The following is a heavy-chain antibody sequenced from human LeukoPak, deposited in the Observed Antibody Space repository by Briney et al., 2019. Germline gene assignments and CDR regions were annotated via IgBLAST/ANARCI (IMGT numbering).Heavy chain of an antibody. V-gene: IGHV3-30-3*01. CDR1: GFIFSSYA. Sequence: PGGSLRLSCAASGFIFSSYAMHWVRQAPGKGLEWVAVISYDGSNKYYADSVKGRFTISRDNSKNTLYLQMNSLRAEDTAVYYCAREVAAAGQFDYWGQGTLVTVSS. CDR2: ISYDGSNK. J-gene: IGHJ4*02. CDR3: AREVAAAGQFDY. D-gene: IGHD6-13*01.